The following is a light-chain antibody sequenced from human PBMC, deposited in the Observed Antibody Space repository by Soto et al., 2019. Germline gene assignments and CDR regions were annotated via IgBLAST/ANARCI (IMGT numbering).Light chain of an antibody. V-gene: IGKV3-20*01. CDR2: DAS. J-gene: IGKJ4*01. CDR3: HQYSYSLPLT. Sequence: EIVLTQSPGALSLSPGDRATLSCRASQSVSSYLAWYQQRPGQAPRLLIFDASSRATGIPDRFGGSGSGTDFTLTISRLEPGDFAVYYFHQYSYSLPLTFGGGTKVEIK. CDR1: QSVSSY.